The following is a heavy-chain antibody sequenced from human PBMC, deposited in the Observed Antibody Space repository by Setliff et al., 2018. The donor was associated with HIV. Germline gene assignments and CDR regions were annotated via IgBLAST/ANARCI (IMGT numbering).Heavy chain of an antibody. D-gene: IGHD3-3*01. Sequence: SETLSLTCTVSGGSISGYYWSWIRQPAGKGLEWIGRIYASGSTNYNPPLKSRVTMSVDTSKNHFSLKLSSVTAADTAVFYCARGREWTHLDYWGQGTLVTVSS. V-gene: IGHV4-4*07. CDR1: GGSISGYY. J-gene: IGHJ4*02. CDR2: IYASGST. CDR3: ARGREWTHLDY.